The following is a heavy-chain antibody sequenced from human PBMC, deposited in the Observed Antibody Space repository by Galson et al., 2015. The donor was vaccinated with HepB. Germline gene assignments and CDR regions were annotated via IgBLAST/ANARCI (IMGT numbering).Heavy chain of an antibody. CDR3: ARLNGSHGASWRNWFDP. CDR2: IYPGDSDT. V-gene: IGHV5-51*01. Sequence: QSGAEVKKPGESLKISCKGSGYSFTSYWIGWVRQMPGKGLEWMGIIYPGDSDTRYSPSFQGQVTISADKSISTAYLQWSSLKASDTAMYYCARLNGSHGASWRNWFDPWGQGTLVTVSS. CDR1: GYSFTSYW. J-gene: IGHJ5*02. D-gene: IGHD6-13*01.